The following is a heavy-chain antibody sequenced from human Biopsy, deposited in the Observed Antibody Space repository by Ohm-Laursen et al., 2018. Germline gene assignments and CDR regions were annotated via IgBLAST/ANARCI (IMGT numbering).Heavy chain of an antibody. Sequence: KVSCKASSYTFTDYNIHWMRQAPGQGLEWLGYINCKTGATNYAQRFQGTVTMTRDTSISTAYLALGSLRSADTAIYYCARDPLNGHKHFDYWGQGSLVTVSS. V-gene: IGHV1-2*02. CDR1: SYTFTDYN. D-gene: IGHD2-8*01. J-gene: IGHJ4*02. CDR3: ARDPLNGHKHFDY. CDR2: INCKTGAT.